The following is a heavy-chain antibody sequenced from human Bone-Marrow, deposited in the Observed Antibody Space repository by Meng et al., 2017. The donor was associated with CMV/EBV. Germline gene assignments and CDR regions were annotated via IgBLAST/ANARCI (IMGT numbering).Heavy chain of an antibody. V-gene: IGHV1-46*01. J-gene: IGHJ6*02. D-gene: IGHD2-2*01. CDR1: GYTFTNYY. CDR3: AKFGSTSPFYYYYYGMDV. CDR2: INPSGGST. Sequence: ASVKVSCKASGYTFTNYYMHWVRQAPGQGLEWVAIINPSGGSTNYAQKFQGRVTMTRDTSTSTVYMELNSLRAEDTAVYYCAKFGSTSPFYYYYYGMDVWGQGTTVTVSS.